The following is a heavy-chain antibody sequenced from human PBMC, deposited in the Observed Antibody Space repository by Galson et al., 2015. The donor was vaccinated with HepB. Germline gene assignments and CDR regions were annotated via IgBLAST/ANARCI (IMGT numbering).Heavy chain of an antibody. Sequence: SLRLSCAASGFTFSSYGMHWVRQAPGKGLEWVAVISYDGSNKYYADSVKGRFTISRDNSKNTLYLQMNSLRAEDTAVYYCAKASETPTYYDFWSGSMDVWGKGTTVTVSS. V-gene: IGHV3-30*18. J-gene: IGHJ6*03. CDR2: ISYDGSNK. D-gene: IGHD3-3*01. CDR3: AKASETPTYYDFWSGSMDV. CDR1: GFTFSSYG.